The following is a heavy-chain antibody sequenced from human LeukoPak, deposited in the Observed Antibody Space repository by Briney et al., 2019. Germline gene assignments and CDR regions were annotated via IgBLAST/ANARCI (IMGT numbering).Heavy chain of an antibody. CDR1: GYTFNTYW. CDR3: ARLRTTRGPVTVTPSYPDSPNWFDP. Sequence: GESLKISCKGSGYTFNTYWIGWVRQMPGKGLEWMGIINPSDSDTTYSPSFQGQVTISADRSISTAYLQWSSLKASDTAIYYCARLRTTRGPVTVTPSYPDSPNWFDPWGQGTLVTVSS. CDR2: INPSDSDT. J-gene: IGHJ5*02. D-gene: IGHD4-17*01. V-gene: IGHV5-51*01.